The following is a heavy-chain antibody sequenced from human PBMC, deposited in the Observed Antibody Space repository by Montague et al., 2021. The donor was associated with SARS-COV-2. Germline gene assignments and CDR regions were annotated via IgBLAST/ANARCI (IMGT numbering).Heavy chain of an antibody. CDR3: VRDSDWGFDF. V-gene: IGHV3-48*02. CDR1: GFNFRIYS. Sequence: SLRLSCAASGFNFRIYSMHWVRQAPGKGLEWLSYIDRDGGNIHYADSARGRFVISRDNAKGSLYLQMNSLRDDDTAVYHCVRDSDWGFDFWGQGALVIVSS. D-gene: IGHD3-16*01. J-gene: IGHJ4*02. CDR2: IDRDGGNI.